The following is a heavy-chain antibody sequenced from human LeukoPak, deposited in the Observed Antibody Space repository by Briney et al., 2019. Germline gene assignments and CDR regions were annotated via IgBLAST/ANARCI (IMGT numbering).Heavy chain of an antibody. J-gene: IGHJ6*03. CDR3: ARSAAARGYYYMDV. Sequence: ASVKVSCKASGYTFTSYGISWVRQAPGQGLEWMGWISAYNGNTNYAQKLQGRVTMTTDTSTSTAYMELRSLRSDGTAVYYCARSAAARGYYYMDVWGKGTTVTVSS. D-gene: IGHD6-6*01. CDR1: GYTFTSYG. CDR2: ISAYNGNT. V-gene: IGHV1-18*01.